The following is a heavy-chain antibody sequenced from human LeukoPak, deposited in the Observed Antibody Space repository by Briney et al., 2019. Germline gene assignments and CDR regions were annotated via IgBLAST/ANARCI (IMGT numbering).Heavy chain of an antibody. Sequence: SETLSLTCTVSGGSVDGYYWSWIRQPPGKELEWIGNIYYSGSTNYNPSLKSRVTISGDTSRNHFSLSLSSVTAADTAVYYCAREEDRSGDWGQGTLVTVTS. CDR2: IYYSGST. CDR3: AREEDRSGD. D-gene: IGHD3-22*01. CDR1: GGSVDGYY. V-gene: IGHV4-59*02. J-gene: IGHJ4*02.